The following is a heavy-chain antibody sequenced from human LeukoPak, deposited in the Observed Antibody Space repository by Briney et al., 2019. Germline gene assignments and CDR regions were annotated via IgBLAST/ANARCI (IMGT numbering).Heavy chain of an antibody. J-gene: IGHJ5*02. Sequence: GGSLRLSCAASGFTFSSNSMNWVRQAPGKGLEWVSYISSSSSTIYYADSVKGRFTISRDNAKNSLYLQMNSLRAEDTAVYYCGRDLRTMTFDPWGQGTLVTVSS. D-gene: IGHD3-22*01. CDR2: ISSSSSTI. CDR1: GFTFSSNS. CDR3: GRDLRTMTFDP. V-gene: IGHV3-48*01.